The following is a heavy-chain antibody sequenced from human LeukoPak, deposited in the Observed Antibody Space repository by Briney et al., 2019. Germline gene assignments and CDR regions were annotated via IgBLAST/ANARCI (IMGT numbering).Heavy chain of an antibody. CDR3: ARGVYYDFWSGSPGDFDY. CDR1: GGSFSGYY. Sequence: DPSETLSLTCAVYGGSFSGYYWSWIRQPPGKGLEWIGEINHGGSTNYNPSLKSRVTISVDTSKNQFSLKLSSVTAADTAVYYCARGVYYDFWSGSPGDFDYWGQGTLVTVSS. CDR2: INHGGST. V-gene: IGHV4-34*01. J-gene: IGHJ4*02. D-gene: IGHD3-3*01.